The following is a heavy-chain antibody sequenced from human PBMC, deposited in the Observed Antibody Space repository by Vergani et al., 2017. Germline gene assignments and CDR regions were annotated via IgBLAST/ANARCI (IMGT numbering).Heavy chain of an antibody. Sequence: EVQLVESGGGSVQSGGSLRLSCVASGLSFNTYWMHWVRQVPGKGLMWVARIDEYGNRATYGDFEKGRFTISRDNAKNTVFLQMNNLRADDAGVYYCVRTEYCTGIACTTRFDSWGQGALVTVSS. CDR3: VRTEYCTGIACTTRFDS. CDR2: IDEYGNRA. V-gene: IGHV3-74*03. CDR1: GLSFNTYW. D-gene: IGHD2-8*02. J-gene: IGHJ5*01.